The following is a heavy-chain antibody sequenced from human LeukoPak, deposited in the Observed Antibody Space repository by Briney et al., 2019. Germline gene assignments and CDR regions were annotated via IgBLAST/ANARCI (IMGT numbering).Heavy chain of an antibody. Sequence: ASVTVSCTASGYTFTGYYMHWVRQAPGQGLEWMGWISAYNGNTNYAQKLQGRVTMTTDTSTSTAYMELRSLRSDDTAVYYCARKVGYGMDVWGQGTTVTVSS. CDR3: ARKVGYGMDV. J-gene: IGHJ6*02. CDR2: ISAYNGNT. CDR1: GYTFTGYY. V-gene: IGHV1-18*04.